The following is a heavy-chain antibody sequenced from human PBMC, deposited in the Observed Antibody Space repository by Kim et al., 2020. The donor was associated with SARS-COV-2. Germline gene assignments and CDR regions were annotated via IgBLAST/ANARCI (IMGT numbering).Heavy chain of an antibody. CDR1: GGSFSGYY. V-gene: IGHV4-34*01. D-gene: IGHD6-13*01. Sequence: SETLSLTCAVYGGSFSGYYWSWIRQPPGKGLEWIGEINHSGSTNYNPSLKSRVTISVDTSKNQFSLKLSSVTAADTAVYYCARGGIAAAGKDYYYMDVWG. CDR3: ARGGIAAAGKDYYYMDV. J-gene: IGHJ6*03. CDR2: INHSGST.